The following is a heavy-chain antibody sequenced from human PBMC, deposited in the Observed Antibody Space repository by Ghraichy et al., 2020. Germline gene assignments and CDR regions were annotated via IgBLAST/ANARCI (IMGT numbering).Heavy chain of an antibody. D-gene: IGHD6-19*01. Sequence: GSLRLSCAASGFTFSSYAMSWVRQAPGKGLEWVSGISGSGGSTYYADSVKGRFTISRDNPKNTLYLQMNSLRAEDTAVYYCAKDLSSGWYRGGIDYWGQGTLVTVSS. CDR3: AKDLSSGWYRGGIDY. J-gene: IGHJ4*02. CDR1: GFTFSSYA. V-gene: IGHV3-23*01. CDR2: ISGSGGST.